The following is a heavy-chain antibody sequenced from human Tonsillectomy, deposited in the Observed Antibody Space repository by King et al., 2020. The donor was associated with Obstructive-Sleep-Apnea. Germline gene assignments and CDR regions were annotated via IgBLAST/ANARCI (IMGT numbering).Heavy chain of an antibody. D-gene: IGHD3-3*01. CDR2: ILPIFGIS. CDR1: GGTFSSYA. J-gene: IGHJ5*02. CDR3: AREKLPPSVSSIHLEWLSQAKNWFDP. Sequence: QLVQSGAEVKKPGSSVKVSCKASGGTFSSYAISWVRQAPGQGLEWMGGILPIFGISNYAQKLQDRVTITADKSTSTAYMELSSLRSEDTAVYYCAREKLPPSVSSIHLEWLSQAKNWFDPWGQGTLVTVSS. V-gene: IGHV1-69*17.